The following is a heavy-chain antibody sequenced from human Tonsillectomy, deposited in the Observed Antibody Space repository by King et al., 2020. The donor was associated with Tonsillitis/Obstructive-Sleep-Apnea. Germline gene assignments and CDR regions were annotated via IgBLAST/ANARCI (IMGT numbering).Heavy chain of an antibody. D-gene: IGHD2-8*01. J-gene: IGHJ4*02. Sequence: QLVQSGAEVKKPGASVKVSCKASGYTFTGYYMHWGRKAPGQGLDWRGRINPNRWGPNMSQKFQGRVTRTRDTSISTSYMELSRLRSDDTAVYYWAREVGYCTNGVCPAVAGKGNPFDYWGQGTLVTVSS. V-gene: IGHV1-2*06. CDR2: INPNRWGP. CDR1: GYTFTGYY. CDR3: AREVGYCTNGVCPAVAGKGNPFDY.